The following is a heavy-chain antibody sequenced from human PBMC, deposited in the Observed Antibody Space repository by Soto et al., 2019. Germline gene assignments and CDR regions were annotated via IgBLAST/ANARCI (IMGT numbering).Heavy chain of an antibody. CDR2: ISSSSSYT. CDR3: ARVSPGGAFDP. D-gene: IGHD3-10*01. J-gene: IGHJ5*02. V-gene: IGHV3-11*06. Sequence: PGGSLRLSCAASGFTFSDYYMSWIRQAPGKGLEWVSYISSSSSYTNYADSVKGRFTISRDNAKNSLYLQMNSLRAEDTAVYYCARVSPGGAFDPWGQGTLVTVSS. CDR1: GFTFSDYY.